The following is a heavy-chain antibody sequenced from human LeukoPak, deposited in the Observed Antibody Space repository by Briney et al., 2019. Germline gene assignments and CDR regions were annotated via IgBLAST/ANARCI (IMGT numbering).Heavy chain of an antibody. J-gene: IGHJ4*02. CDR2: IWYDGTEK. D-gene: IGHD1-14*01. V-gene: IGHV3-33*01. CDR3: ARDRNSFDH. Sequence: PGRSLRLSCAASGFTFSSYGMQWVRQAPGKGLEWVAVIWYDGTEKYYADSVKGRFTISRDNSKNMVYLQMNSLRAEDTAVYYCARDRNSFDHWGQGTLVTVSS. CDR1: GFTFSSYG.